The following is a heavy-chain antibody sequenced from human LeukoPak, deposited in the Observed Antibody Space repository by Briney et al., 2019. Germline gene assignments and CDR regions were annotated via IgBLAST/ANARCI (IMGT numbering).Heavy chain of an antibody. V-gene: IGHV4-34*01. J-gene: IGHJ5*01. CDR1: GGSFSGYY. D-gene: IGHD6-19*01. CDR3: ARASYSSVWYDS. CDR2: INHSGST. Sequence: ETLSLTCAVYGGSFSGYYWSWIRQPPGKGLEWIGEINHSGSTNYNPSLKSRVTISVDTSKNQFSLKLSSVTAADTAVYYCARASYSSVWYDSWGQGTLVTVSS.